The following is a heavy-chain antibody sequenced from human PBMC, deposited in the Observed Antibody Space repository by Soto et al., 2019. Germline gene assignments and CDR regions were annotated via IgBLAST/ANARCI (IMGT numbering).Heavy chain of an antibody. Sequence: EVQLVESGGGLVQSGRSLRLSCAAFRFTFDDYAMHWVRQAPGKGLEWVSTISCNSRSIDYADSVKGRFTISRDNAKNSLYLQMNSLRAEDTALYYCAKDSFRDILTGHLIFDYWGQGTLVTVTA. V-gene: IGHV3-9*01. J-gene: IGHJ4*02. CDR2: ISCNSRSI. D-gene: IGHD3-9*01. CDR3: AKDSFRDILTGHLIFDY. CDR1: RFTFDDYA.